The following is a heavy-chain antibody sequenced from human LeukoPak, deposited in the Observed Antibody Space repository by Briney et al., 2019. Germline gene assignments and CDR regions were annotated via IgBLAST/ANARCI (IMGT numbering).Heavy chain of an antibody. Sequence: GVLRLSCTASGFTFGDYAMSWVRQAPGKGLEWVGFIRSKAYGGTTEYAASLKGRFTISRDDSKSIAYLQMNSLKTEDTAVYYCTRGRMYYDILTGYYNVPAFDYWGQGTLVTVSS. D-gene: IGHD3-9*01. CDR2: IRSKAYGGTT. J-gene: IGHJ4*02. CDR1: GFTFGDYA. V-gene: IGHV3-49*04. CDR3: TRGRMYYDILTGYYNVPAFDY.